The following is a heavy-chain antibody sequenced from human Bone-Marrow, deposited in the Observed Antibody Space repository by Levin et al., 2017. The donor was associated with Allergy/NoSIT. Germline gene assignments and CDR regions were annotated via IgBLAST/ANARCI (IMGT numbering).Heavy chain of an antibody. V-gene: IGHV3-21*01. CDR3: TRDRGEWGQFYFDY. J-gene: IGHJ4*02. Sequence: GGSLRLSCIVSGFTFSDYSIYWVRQAPGKGLEWISSISGDSSDLYYADSVKGRFTISRDNAKNSLNLQVSSLRAEDTAVYHCTRDRGEWGQFYFDYWGQGTLVTVSS. D-gene: IGHD1-26*01. CDR1: GFTFSDYS. CDR2: ISGDSSDL.